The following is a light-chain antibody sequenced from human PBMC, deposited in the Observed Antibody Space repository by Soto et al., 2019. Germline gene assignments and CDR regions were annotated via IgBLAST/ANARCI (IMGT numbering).Light chain of an antibody. Sequence: QSVLTQPASVSGSPGQSITIYCTGTSSDVGGYNYVSWYQQHPGKAPKLMIYEVSNRPSGVSNRFSGSKSGNTASLTISGLQAEDEADYYCSSYTSSSLLVFGGGTKLTVL. J-gene: IGLJ2*01. CDR2: EVS. V-gene: IGLV2-14*01. CDR1: SSDVGGYNY. CDR3: SSYTSSSLLV.